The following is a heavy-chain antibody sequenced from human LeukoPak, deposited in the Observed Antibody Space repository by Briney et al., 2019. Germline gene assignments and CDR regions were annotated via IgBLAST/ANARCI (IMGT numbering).Heavy chain of an antibody. Sequence: GGSLRLSCAASGFTFNSHSMNWVRQAPGKGLEWVSSISTSSSYIYYADSVKGRFTISRDNAKNSLYLQMNSLKPEDTAVYYCARVAEAAAFDSWGQGTLVTVSS. J-gene: IGHJ4*02. D-gene: IGHD6-13*01. CDR3: ARVAEAAAFDS. V-gene: IGHV3-21*06. CDR1: GFTFNSHS. CDR2: ISTSSSYI.